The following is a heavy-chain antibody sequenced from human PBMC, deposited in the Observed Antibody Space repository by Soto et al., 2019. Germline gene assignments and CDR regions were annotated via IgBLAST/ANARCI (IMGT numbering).Heavy chain of an antibody. CDR1: GYTFNSYG. V-gene: IGHV1-18*04. D-gene: IGHD3-9*01. Sequence: QVPLVQSGAEVKKPGASVKVSCKASGYTFNSYGISWVRQAPGQGLEWMGWISAYNGNTNYAQKLQGRVTMTTDTSTSTAYMEVRSLRSDDTAVYFCARVWRDILTGYSLWYFDYWGQGTLVTVSS. J-gene: IGHJ4*02. CDR3: ARVWRDILTGYSLWYFDY. CDR2: ISAYNGNT.